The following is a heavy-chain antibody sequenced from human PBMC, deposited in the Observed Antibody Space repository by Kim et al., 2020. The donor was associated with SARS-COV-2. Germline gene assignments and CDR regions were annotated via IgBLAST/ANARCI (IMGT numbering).Heavy chain of an antibody. V-gene: IGHV3-23*01. J-gene: IGHJ4*02. CDR2: LTASGDAT. CDR1: GFTFRANT. Sequence: GGSLRLSCAASGFTFRANTMGWVRQAPERGLEWVSSLTASGDATYYADSVRGRFTISRDNSKSTLFLQMDSLRADDTAVYYCAKLVGATPFDFWGQGTLVTVSS. D-gene: IGHD3-10*01. CDR3: AKLVGATPFDF.